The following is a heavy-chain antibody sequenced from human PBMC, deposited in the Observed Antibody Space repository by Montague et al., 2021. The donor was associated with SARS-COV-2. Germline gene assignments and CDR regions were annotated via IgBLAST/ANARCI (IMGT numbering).Heavy chain of an antibody. D-gene: IGHD3-10*01. CDR3: SRGGGMIRGVVDF. Sequence: SLRLSCAVSGFTFDYYGMSWVRQAPGKGLEWVAGISRGGDSTAYGDSVKGRFTISRDNAKNSLYLQMNSLRVEDTAFYYCSRGGGMIRGVVDFWGQGILVSVSS. CDR2: ISRGGDST. CDR1: GFTFDYYG. V-gene: IGHV3-20*04. J-gene: IGHJ4*02.